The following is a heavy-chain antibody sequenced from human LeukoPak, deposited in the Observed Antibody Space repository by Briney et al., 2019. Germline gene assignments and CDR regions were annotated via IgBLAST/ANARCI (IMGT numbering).Heavy chain of an antibody. CDR3: ARQRSAVAGTVWFDP. CDR2: IYPGDSDT. Sequence: GESLQISCKGSGYSFTSYWIGWVRQMPGKGLEWMGIIYPGDSDTRYSPSFQGQVTISADKSISTAYLQWSSLKASDTAMYYCARQRSAVAGTVWFDPWGQGTLVTVSS. J-gene: IGHJ5*02. CDR1: GYSFTSYW. D-gene: IGHD6-19*01. V-gene: IGHV5-51*01.